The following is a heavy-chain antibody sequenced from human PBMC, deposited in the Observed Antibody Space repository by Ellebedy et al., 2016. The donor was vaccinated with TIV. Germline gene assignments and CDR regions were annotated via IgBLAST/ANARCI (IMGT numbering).Heavy chain of an antibody. Sequence: SGPTLVKPTQTLTLTCTFSGFSLSTSRLSVSWIRQPPGKAREWRARIDWDDDKDYTRYLMTRLTISKDSSQNQVVLTMTNMDPVDTATYYCARISSGWGFDYWGQGTLVTVSS. J-gene: IGHJ4*02. D-gene: IGHD6-19*01. CDR1: GFSLSTSRLS. CDR3: ARISSGWGFDY. CDR2: IDWDDDK. V-gene: IGHV2-70*11.